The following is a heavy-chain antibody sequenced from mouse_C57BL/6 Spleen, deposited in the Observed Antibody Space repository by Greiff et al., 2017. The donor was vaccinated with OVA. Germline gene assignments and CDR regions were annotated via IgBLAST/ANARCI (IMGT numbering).Heavy chain of an antibody. CDR1: GYTFTSYW. V-gene: IGHV1-7*01. CDR2: INPSSGYT. CDR3: ARYYYYGSMGYYYAMDY. Sequence: VQLQESGAELVKPGASVKLSCKASGYTFTSYWMHWVKQRPGQGLEWIGYINPSSGYTKYNQKFKDKATLTADKSSSTAYMQLSSLTSEDSAVYYCARYYYYGSMGYYYAMDYWGQGTSVTVSS. J-gene: IGHJ4*01. D-gene: IGHD1-1*01.